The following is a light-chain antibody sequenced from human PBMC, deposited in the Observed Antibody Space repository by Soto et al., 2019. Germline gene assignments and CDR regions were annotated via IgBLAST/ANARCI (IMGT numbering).Light chain of an antibody. CDR1: QGISSY. J-gene: IGKJ4*01. CDR3: QQYYSYPLT. V-gene: IGKV1-8*01. Sequence: AIRMTQSPSSVSASTGDRVTITCRASQGISSYLAWYQQKPGKAPKLLISAASTLQSGVPSRFSGSGSGTDFTLTINCLQSEDFATYDCQQYYSYPLTFAGGTKVEIK. CDR2: AAS.